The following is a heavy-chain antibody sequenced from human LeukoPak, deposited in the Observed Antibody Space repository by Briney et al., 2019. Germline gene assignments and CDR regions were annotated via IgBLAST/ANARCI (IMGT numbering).Heavy chain of an antibody. J-gene: IGHJ4*02. D-gene: IGHD5-18*01. Sequence: PGGSLRLSCAASGFTFSSYAMSWVRQAPGKGLEWVSAISGSGGSTYYADSVKGRFTISRDNSKNTLYLQMNSLRAEDTAVYYRAKTKYSYGTSKGLFFDYWGQGTLVTVSS. CDR1: GFTFSSYA. V-gene: IGHV3-23*01. CDR3: AKTKYSYGTSKGLFFDY. CDR2: ISGSGGST.